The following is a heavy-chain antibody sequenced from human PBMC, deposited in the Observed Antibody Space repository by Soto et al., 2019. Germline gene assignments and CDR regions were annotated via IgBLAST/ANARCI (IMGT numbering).Heavy chain of an antibody. CDR1: GGSIRSGGYY. CDR2: IYYSGNT. CDR3: ARDRLMATAGTARHHDLLAF. Sequence: PSENLSLTCTVSGGSIRSGGYYWSWVRQNPRRGLEWIGNIYYSGNTYYNPSLKSRLTISVDTSKNQFSLNLSSVTAADTAVYYCARDRLMATAGTARHHDLLAFRGQRSTDTGSS. D-gene: IGHD5-18*01. J-gene: IGHJ6*02. V-gene: IGHV4-31*03.